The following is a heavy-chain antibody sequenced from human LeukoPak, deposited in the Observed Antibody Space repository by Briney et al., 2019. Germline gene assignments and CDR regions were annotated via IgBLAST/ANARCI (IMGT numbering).Heavy chain of an antibody. Sequence: ASVKVSCKASGHTFTGYYMHWVRQAPGQGLEWMGWINPNSGGTNYAQKFQGRVTMTRDTSISTAYMELSRLRSDDTAVYYCARGTVVPAAILVYWGQGTLVTVSS. CDR3: ARGTVVPAAILVY. V-gene: IGHV1-2*02. D-gene: IGHD2-2*02. CDR2: INPNSGGT. J-gene: IGHJ4*02. CDR1: GHTFTGYY.